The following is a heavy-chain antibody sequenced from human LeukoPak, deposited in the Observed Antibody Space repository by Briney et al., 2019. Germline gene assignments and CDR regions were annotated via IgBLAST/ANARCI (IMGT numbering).Heavy chain of an antibody. CDR3: VRDVWGDRDGYFEF. Sequence: GGSLRLSCAASGFSFSDYWMHWVRQAPGKGLLRVSRINSDGRSIIYADSVKGRFTISRDSAKNTLYLQMNSLRAEDTAVYYCVRDVWGDRDGYFEFWGQGTLVTVSS. V-gene: IGHV3-74*01. CDR2: INSDGRSI. D-gene: IGHD2-21*01. CDR1: GFSFSDYW. J-gene: IGHJ4*02.